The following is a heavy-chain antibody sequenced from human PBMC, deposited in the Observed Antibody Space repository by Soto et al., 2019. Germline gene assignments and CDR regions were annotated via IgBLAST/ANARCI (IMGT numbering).Heavy chain of an antibody. CDR1: GGSLSSGGDY. CDR2: IYYTGGA. CDR3: ARGLTMLRGVMDS. Sequence: LSLTCTVSGGSLSSGGDYWSWIRQRAGKGLEWVGYIYYTGGAYYNPSLKSRLTLSVATARSQFSLKLTSVTAADTAVYFCARGLTMLRGVMDSWGQGTLVTV. V-gene: IGHV4-31*03. J-gene: IGHJ4*02. D-gene: IGHD3-10*01.